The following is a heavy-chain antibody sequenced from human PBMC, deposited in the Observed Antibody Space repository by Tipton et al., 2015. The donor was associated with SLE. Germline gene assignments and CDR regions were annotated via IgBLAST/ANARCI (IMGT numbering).Heavy chain of an antibody. Sequence: TLSLTCTVSGDSLSSGGYYWSWLRHHPGKGLEWIGYIFNSGSTYGGNAYYNPSLESRLTISIDTSKNQFSLKLNSVTAADTAVYSCAISSIVGATGLAFDIWGQGAMVTVSS. D-gene: IGHD1-26*01. CDR1: GDSLSSGGYY. J-gene: IGHJ3*02. CDR3: AISSIVGATGLAFDI. V-gene: IGHV4-31*03. CDR2: IFNSGST.